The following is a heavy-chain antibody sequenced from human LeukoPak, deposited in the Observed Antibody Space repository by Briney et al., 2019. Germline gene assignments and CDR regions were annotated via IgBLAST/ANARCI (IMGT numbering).Heavy chain of an antibody. CDR3: ARYLWFPTFDY. CDR1: GFTFSSYE. J-gene: IGHJ4*02. D-gene: IGHD2-21*01. V-gene: IGHV3-48*03. CDR2: ISSSGSSI. Sequence: GGSLRLSCAASGFTFSSYEMNWVRQAPGKGLEWVSYISSSGSSIYYADSVKGRFTISRYNAKKSLYLQMNSLRAEDTAVYYCARYLWFPTFDYWGQGTLVTVSS.